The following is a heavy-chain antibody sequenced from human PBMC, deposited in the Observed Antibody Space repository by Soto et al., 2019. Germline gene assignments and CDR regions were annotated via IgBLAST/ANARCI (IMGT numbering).Heavy chain of an antibody. D-gene: IGHD2-2*01. V-gene: IGHV4-31*03. CDR3: ARDLFRGSGYCSSTSCYGESNWFDP. J-gene: IGHJ5*02. CDR1: GGSISSGGYY. Sequence: QVQLQESGPGLVKPSQTLSLTCTVSGGSISSGGYYWSWIRQHPGTGLEWIGYIYYSGSTYYNPTLKSRVTKSVDTSKNQFSLKLSSVTGEDTAVYYCARDLFRGSGYCSSTSCYGESNWFDPWGQGTLVTVSS. CDR2: IYYSGST.